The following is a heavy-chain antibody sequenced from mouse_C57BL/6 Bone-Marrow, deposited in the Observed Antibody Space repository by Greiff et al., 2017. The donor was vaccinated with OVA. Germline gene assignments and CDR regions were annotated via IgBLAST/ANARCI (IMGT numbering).Heavy chain of an antibody. V-gene: IGHV2-3*01. CDR3: AKPWDFDG. CDR2: IWSDGST. Sequence: VKLVESGPGLVAPSQSLSITCTVSGFSLTSYGVSWVRQPPGKGLEWLGVIWSDGSTNYHSALISRLSISKDNSKSQVFIKLNRLQTDDTATYYCAKPWDFDGWGTGTTVTVSS. J-gene: IGHJ1*03. CDR1: GFSLTSYG.